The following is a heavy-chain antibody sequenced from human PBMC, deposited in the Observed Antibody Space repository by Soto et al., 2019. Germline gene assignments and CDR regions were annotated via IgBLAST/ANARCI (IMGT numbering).Heavy chain of an antibody. CDR2: IKSKTDGGTT. CDR3: TTDSYSTMTVVRFDY. D-gene: IGHD3-22*01. V-gene: IGHV3-15*07. J-gene: IGHJ4*01. Sequence: SLKICSASCGYTLYISFITLSFKTKGKGLEWVGRIKSKTDGGTTDFAAPVKGRFAIPRDDSKNILYLQMNSLKIGDTAVYYCTTDSYSTMTVVRFDYWGHGTLVSVSS. CDR1: GYTLYISF.